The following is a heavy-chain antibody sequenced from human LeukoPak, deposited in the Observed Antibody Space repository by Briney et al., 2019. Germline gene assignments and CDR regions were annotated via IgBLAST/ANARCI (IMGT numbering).Heavy chain of an antibody. V-gene: IGHV1-18*01. CDR2: ISAYNGNT. CDR3: ARSADMVPIDY. Sequence: WMGLISAYNGNTNYAQKLQGRVTMTTDTSTSTAYMELRSLRSDDTAVYYCARSADMVPIDYWGQGTLVTVSS. J-gene: IGHJ4*02. D-gene: IGHD3-10*01.